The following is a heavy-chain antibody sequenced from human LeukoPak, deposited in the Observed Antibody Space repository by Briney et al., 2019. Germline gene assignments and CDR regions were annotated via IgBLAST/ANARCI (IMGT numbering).Heavy chain of an antibody. CDR3: AKGGKWDVTPFDY. CDR2: ISGGGGST. CDR1: GFTFTSYS. D-gene: IGHD1-26*01. Sequence: PGGSLGLSCAASGFTFTSYSMNWVRQAPGKGLEWVSTISGGGGSTYYADSVKGRFTISRDNSKNTLYLQVNSLRAEDTAVYYCAKGGKWDVTPFDYWGQGTLVTVSS. J-gene: IGHJ4*02. V-gene: IGHV3-23*01.